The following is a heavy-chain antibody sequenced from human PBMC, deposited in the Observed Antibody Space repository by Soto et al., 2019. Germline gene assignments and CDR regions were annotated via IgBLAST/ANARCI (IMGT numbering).Heavy chain of an antibody. CDR2: ISYDGSNK. J-gene: IGHJ3*02. CDR1: GFTFSSYA. D-gene: IGHD3-3*01. Sequence: QVQLVEAGGGVVQPGRSLRLSCAASGFTFSSYAMHWVRQAPGKGLEWVAVISYDGSNKYYADCVKGRFTIDRDNSKNALSLQMNSLRAEDTAVYYCARVDRVLRFLEGGAFDIWGQGTMVTLSS. V-gene: IGHV3-30-3*01. CDR3: ARVDRVLRFLEGGAFDI.